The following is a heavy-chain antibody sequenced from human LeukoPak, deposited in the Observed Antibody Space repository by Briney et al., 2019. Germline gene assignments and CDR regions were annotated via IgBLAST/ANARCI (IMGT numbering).Heavy chain of an antibody. Sequence: GGSLRLSCAASGFTFSHYWMHWVRRAPGKGLVWVSRINTDGSDTVYADSVKGRFTISRDNAKNTLHLQMNSLRAEDTAVYYCARDRSVTNGGFDYWGQGTLVTVSS. CDR1: GFTFSHYW. CDR3: ARDRSVTNGGFDY. J-gene: IGHJ4*02. D-gene: IGHD2-8*01. V-gene: IGHV3-74*01. CDR2: INTDGSDT.